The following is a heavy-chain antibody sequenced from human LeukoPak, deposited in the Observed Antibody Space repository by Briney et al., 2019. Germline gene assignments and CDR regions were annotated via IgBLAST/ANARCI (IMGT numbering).Heavy chain of an antibody. J-gene: IGHJ4*02. CDR3: XXXXXXXSWYRVYFDY. CDR2: ISSSGSTI. V-gene: IGHV3-11*01. CDR1: GFTFSDCY. Sequence: KAGGSLRLSCAASGFTFSDCYMSWISQAPGKGLEWVSYISSSGSTIYYADSVKGRFTASRDNAKNSLYLQMNSLRAEDTPVYYXXXXXXXXSWYRVYFDYWGQGTLVTVSS. D-gene: IGHD6-13*01.